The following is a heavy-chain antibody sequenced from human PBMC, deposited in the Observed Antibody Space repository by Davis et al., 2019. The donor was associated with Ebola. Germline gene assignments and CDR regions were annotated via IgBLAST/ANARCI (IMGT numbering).Heavy chain of an antibody. CDR3: ARDRGGSYPFFDY. CDR2: IYYSGST. CDR1: GGSISSYY. J-gene: IGHJ4*02. D-gene: IGHD1-26*01. V-gene: IGHV4-59*01. Sequence: GSLRLSCTVSGGSISSYYWSWIRQPPGKGLEWIGYIYYSGSTNYNPSLKSRVTISVDTSKNQFSLKLSSVTAADTAVYYCARDRGGSYPFFDYWGQGTLVTVSS.